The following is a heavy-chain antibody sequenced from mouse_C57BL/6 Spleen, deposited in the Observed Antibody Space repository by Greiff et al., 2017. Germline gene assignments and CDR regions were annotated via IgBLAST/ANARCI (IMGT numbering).Heavy chain of an antibody. J-gene: IGHJ3*01. Sequence: VKLMESGAELARPGASVKLSCKASGYTFTSYGISWVKQRTGQGLEWIGEIYPRSGNTYYNEKFKGKATLTADKSSSTAYMELRSLTSEDSAVYFCAIYYDYDGFAYWGQGTLVTVSA. D-gene: IGHD2-4*01. CDR1: GYTFTSYG. V-gene: IGHV1-81*01. CDR3: AIYYDYDGFAY. CDR2: IYPRSGNT.